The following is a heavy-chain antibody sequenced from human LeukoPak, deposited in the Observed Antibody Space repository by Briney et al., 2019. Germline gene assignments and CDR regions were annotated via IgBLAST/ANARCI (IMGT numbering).Heavy chain of an antibody. Sequence: GGSLRLSCAASGFSFSAYNINWVRQAPGKGLEWVSCISPSGDHRYYADSVRGRFTISRDNAKNSVYLQMNSLRAEDTAGYYCARDAAYFDSSGYYPDPLDYWGQGTLVSVSS. CDR3: ARDAAYFDSSGYYPDPLDY. D-gene: IGHD3-22*01. CDR1: GFSFSAYN. J-gene: IGHJ4*02. V-gene: IGHV3-21*01. CDR2: ISPSGDHR.